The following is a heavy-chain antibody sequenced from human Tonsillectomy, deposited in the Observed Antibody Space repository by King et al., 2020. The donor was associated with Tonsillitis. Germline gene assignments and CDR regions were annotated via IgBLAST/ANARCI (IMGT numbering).Heavy chain of an antibody. CDR3: ARDEPDYYDCSGPPMGYYGMDV. CDR2: IIPIFGTA. V-gene: IGHV1-69*01. CDR1: GGTFSSYA. D-gene: IGHD3-22*01. Sequence: QLVQSGAEVKKPGSSVKVSCKASGGTFSSYAISWVRQAPGQGLEWMGGIIPIFGTANYAQKFQGRVTITADESTSTAYMELSSLRSEDTAVYYCARDEPDYYDCSGPPMGYYGMDVWGQGPTVTVSS. J-gene: IGHJ6*02.